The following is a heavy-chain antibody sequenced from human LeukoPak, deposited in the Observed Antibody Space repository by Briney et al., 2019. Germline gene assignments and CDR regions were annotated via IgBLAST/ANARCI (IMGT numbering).Heavy chain of an antibody. CDR3: ARGDSSSPRNAFDI. Sequence: GASVKVSCKASGGTFSSYAISWVRQTPGQGLEWMGIISPSGSSTSHAQKFQGRVTMTRDTSTATVSMELSSLRSDDTAVYYCARGDSSSPRNAFDIWGQGTMVTVSS. D-gene: IGHD6-13*01. CDR1: GGTFSSYA. V-gene: IGHV1-46*01. J-gene: IGHJ3*02. CDR2: ISPSGSST.